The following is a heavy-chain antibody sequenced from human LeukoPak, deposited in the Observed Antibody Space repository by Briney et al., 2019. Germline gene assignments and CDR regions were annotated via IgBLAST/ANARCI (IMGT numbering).Heavy chain of an antibody. CDR3: ARKYSSGWYGIDY. V-gene: IGHV1-2*02. CDR2: INPNSGGT. D-gene: IGHD6-19*01. Sequence: ASVKVSCKASGYTFTGYYMHWVRQAPGQGLEWMGWINPNSGGTSYAQKFQGRVTMTRDTSISTAYMEPSRLRSDDTAVYYCARKYSSGWYGIDYWGQGTLVTVSS. CDR1: GYTFTGYY. J-gene: IGHJ4*02.